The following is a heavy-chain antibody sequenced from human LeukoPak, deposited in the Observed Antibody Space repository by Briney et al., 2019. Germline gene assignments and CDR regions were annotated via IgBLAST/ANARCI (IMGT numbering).Heavy chain of an antibody. J-gene: IGHJ4*02. D-gene: IGHD4-23*01. CDR1: GGSVSSSNYY. CDR2: IYYSGST. V-gene: IGHV4-61*01. CDR3: ARAYGPNSPLY. Sequence: SETLSLTCTVSGGSVSSSNYYWTWIRQPPGKGLEWIGYIYYSGSTDYNPSLKSRVTLSVDTSKNQFSLRLRSVTAADTAVYFCARAYGPNSPLYWGQGTLVTVSS.